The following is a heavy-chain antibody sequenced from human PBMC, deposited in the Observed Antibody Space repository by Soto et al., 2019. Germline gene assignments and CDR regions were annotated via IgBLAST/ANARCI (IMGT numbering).Heavy chain of an antibody. V-gene: IGHV1-46*01. CDR3: ARDGTGTYFDY. CDR2: INPSGGST. Sequence: ASVKVSCKASGYTFTSYAMHWVRQAPGQRLEWMGWINPSGGSTSYAQRFQGRVTMTRDTSTSTVYMELSSLRSEDTAVYYCARDGTGTYFDYWGQGTLVTVSS. J-gene: IGHJ4*02. D-gene: IGHD1-1*01. CDR1: GYTFTSYA.